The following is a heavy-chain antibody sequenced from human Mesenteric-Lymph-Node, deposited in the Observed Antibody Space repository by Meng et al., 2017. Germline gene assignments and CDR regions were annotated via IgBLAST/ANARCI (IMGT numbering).Heavy chain of an antibody. CDR1: GFTFSDYY. J-gene: IGHJ4*02. CDR2: ISSGSSTI. V-gene: IGHV3-11*01. CDR3: ARDGFRYYDNGDYYPLDY. Sequence: GGSLRLSCTASGFTFSDYYMTWIRQAPGRGLEWISYISSGSSTIYYADSVKGRFTISRDNTKNSLYLQMNSLRAEDTAVYYCARDGFRYYDNGDYYPLDYWGQGTMVTVSS. D-gene: IGHD3-22*01.